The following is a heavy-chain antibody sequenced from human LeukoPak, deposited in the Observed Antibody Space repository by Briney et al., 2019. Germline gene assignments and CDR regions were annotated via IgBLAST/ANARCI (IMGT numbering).Heavy chain of an antibody. D-gene: IGHD4-17*01. CDR1: GYTFTSYD. V-gene: IGHV1-8*01. CDR2: MNPNSGNT. CDR3: ARTRGSYGDYFDY. J-gene: IGHJ4*02. Sequence: GASVKVSCKASGYTFTSYDINWVRQATGQGLEWMGWMNPNSGNTGYAQKFQGRVTMTTDTSTSTACMELRSLRSDDTAVYYCARTRGSYGDYFDYWGQGTLVTVSS.